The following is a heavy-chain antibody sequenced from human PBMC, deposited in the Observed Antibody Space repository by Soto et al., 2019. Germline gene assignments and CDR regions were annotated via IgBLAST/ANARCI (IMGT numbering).Heavy chain of an antibody. J-gene: IGHJ5*02. CDR2: TYYRSKWNN. Sequence: SQTLSLTCAISGDSVSSNSAAWNWIRQSPSRGLEWLGRTYYRSKWNNDYAVSVKSRITIKPDTSKNQFSLQLNSVTPEDTAVYYCARDRYSSTWNNWFDPWGQGTLVTVSS. CDR3: ARDRYSSTWNNWFDP. D-gene: IGHD6-13*01. CDR1: GDSVSSNSAA. V-gene: IGHV6-1*01.